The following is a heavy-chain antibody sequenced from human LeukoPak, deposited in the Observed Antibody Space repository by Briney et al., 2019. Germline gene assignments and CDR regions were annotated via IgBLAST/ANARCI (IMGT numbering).Heavy chain of an antibody. V-gene: IGHV4-30-2*01. CDR1: GGSISSGGYS. Sequence: PSETPSLTCAVSGGSISSGGYSWSWIRQPPGKGLEWIGYIYHSGSTYYNPSLKSRVTISVDRSKNQFSLKLSSVTAADTAVYYCARVDTAMVYGMDVWGQGTTVTVSS. D-gene: IGHD5-18*01. CDR2: IYHSGST. J-gene: IGHJ6*02. CDR3: ARVDTAMVYGMDV.